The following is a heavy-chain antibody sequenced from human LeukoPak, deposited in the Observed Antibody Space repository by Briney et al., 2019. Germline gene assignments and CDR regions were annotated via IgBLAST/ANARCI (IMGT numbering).Heavy chain of an antibody. D-gene: IGHD3-10*01. V-gene: IGHV3-7*03. CDR2: IKQDGGEK. CDR1: GFAFSSYW. J-gene: IGHJ4*02. CDR3: ARLGLTYGSGSLALDY. Sequence: GGSLRLSCAASGFAFSSYWMSWVRQAPGKGLEWVANIKQDGGEKYYVDSVKGRFTISRDNAKNSLYLQMNSLRAEDTAVYYCARLGLTYGSGSLALDYWGQGTLVTVSS.